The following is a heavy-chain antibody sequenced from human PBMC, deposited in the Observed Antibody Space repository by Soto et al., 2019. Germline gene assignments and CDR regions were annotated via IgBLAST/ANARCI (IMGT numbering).Heavy chain of an antibody. D-gene: IGHD3-10*01. J-gene: IGHJ4*02. Sequence: PSQTLSLTCAISGDSVSSKSAAWNWIRQAPSRGLEWLGRTYYRSKWSTDYAVSLRGRITVNPDSSKNQFSLRLTSVTPEDTAVYYCARALAGSYDYWAQGTLVTVSS. CDR2: TYYRSKWST. V-gene: IGHV6-1*01. CDR1: GDSVSSKSAA. CDR3: ARALAGSYDY.